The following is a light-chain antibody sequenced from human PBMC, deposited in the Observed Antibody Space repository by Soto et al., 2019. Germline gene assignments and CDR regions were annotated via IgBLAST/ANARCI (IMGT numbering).Light chain of an antibody. V-gene: IGKV1-39*01. J-gene: IGKJ2*01. CDR1: QSISSF. CDR3: QQSYTSPYT. CDR2: GSF. Sequence: XSVSVGDRVTITCRASQSISSFLHWFQQKPGKAPNLLIFGSFNLQSGVPSRFSGSGSGTDFTLTITSLQPEDSATYYCQQSYTSPYTFGQGTKLEI.